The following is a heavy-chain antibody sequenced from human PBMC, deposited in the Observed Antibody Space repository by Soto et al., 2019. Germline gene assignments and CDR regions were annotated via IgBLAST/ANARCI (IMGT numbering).Heavy chain of an antibody. CDR3: ARVDDIVVVVAAILGAFDI. V-gene: IGHV1-18*01. J-gene: IGHJ3*02. Sequence: ASVKVSCKASGYTFTSYGISWVRQAPGQGLEWMGWISAYNGNTNYAQKHQGRVTMTTDTSKSTAYKELRSLGSDDTAVYYCARVDDIVVVVAAILGAFDIWGQGTMVTVSS. D-gene: IGHD2-15*01. CDR1: GYTFTSYG. CDR2: ISAYNGNT.